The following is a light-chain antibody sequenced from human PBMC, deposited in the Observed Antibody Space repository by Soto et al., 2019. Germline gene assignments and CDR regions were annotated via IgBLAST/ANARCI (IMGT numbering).Light chain of an antibody. CDR2: DVS. J-gene: IGLJ2*01. CDR3: CSYAGSYSSVV. V-gene: IGLV2-11*01. CDR1: SSDVGGYNY. Sequence: QSALTQPRSVSGSPGQSVTISCTGTSSDVGGYNYVSWYQQHPGKAPKLMIYDVSKRPSGVPDRFSGSKSGNTASLTISGLQAEDEADYHCCSYAGSYSSVVFGGGTQLTVL.